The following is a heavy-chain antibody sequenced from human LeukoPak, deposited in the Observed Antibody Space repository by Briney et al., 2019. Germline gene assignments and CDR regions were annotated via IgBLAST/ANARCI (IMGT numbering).Heavy chain of an antibody. CDR3: ARKSSGWPGDFNY. V-gene: IGHV5-51*01. D-gene: IGHD6-25*01. Sequence: GEFLKISCKGSGYSFTNYWIGWVRQMPGKGLEWMGILYPGDSDTRYSPSFQGQVTISADKSISTAYLQWSSLKASDTAMYYCARKSSGWPGDFNYWGQGTLVTVSS. CDR1: GYSFTNYW. J-gene: IGHJ4*02. CDR2: LYPGDSDT.